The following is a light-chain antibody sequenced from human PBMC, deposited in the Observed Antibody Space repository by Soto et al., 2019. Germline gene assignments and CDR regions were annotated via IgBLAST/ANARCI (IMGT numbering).Light chain of an antibody. V-gene: IGKV2-30*02. Sequence: DVVMTQSPLSLPVTLGQPASISCRSNQSLVHSDGIAYFSWFQQRPGRSPRRLIYKASSLKNGVPSRFSGSGSGTEFTLTISSLEPEDFAVYYCQQRSNWPIITFGQGTRLEIK. CDR1: QSLVHSDGIAY. CDR3: QQRSNWPIIT. CDR2: KAS. J-gene: IGKJ5*01.